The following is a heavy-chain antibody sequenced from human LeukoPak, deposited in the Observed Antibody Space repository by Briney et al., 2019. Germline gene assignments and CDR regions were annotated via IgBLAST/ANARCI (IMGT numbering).Heavy chain of an antibody. CDR3: ARDPRNKGFDP. D-gene: IGHD1/OR15-1a*01. CDR1: GFTFSGYW. J-gene: IGHJ5*02. V-gene: IGHV3-74*01. CDR2: INGDGSDT. Sequence: GSLRLSCAASGFTFSGYWMHWARQSPGKGLVWVSCINGDGSDTRYADSVKGRFTISRDNAKNTLYLQMNGLRVEDTAVYYCARDPRNKGFDPWGQGTLVTVSS.